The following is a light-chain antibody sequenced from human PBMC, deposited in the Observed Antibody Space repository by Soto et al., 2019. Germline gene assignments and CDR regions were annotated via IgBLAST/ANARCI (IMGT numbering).Light chain of an antibody. CDR3: QQYNEWPPWT. CDR2: GAS. V-gene: IGKV3-15*01. J-gene: IGKJ1*01. CDR1: QSVGTK. Sequence: EVVMTQSPAALSVSPGERATLSCRASQSVGTKLAWYQQKPGQAPRLLMYGASTRATGIPDRFTGSGSGTHFTLTISGLQSEDFAVYYCQQYNEWPPWTFGQGTKVEVQ.